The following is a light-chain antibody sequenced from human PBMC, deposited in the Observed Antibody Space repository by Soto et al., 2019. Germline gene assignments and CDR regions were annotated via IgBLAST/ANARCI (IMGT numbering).Light chain of an antibody. J-gene: IGKJ1*01. Sequence: AVQMTQSPSSLSASVGDRVTITCRASQAIRSDLGWYQMKPGKVPKLLIYAASNLQSGVPSRFIGRGYSKDFSPTISSLQPSEYATVYCRLEYNYPRTFGQGTKVEIK. CDR2: AAS. V-gene: IGKV1-6*01. CDR1: QAIRSD. CDR3: RLEYNYPRT.